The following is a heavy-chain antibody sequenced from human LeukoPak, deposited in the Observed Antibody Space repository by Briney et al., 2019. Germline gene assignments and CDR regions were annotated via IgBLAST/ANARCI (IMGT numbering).Heavy chain of an antibody. V-gene: IGHV4-34*01. CDR2: INHSGYT. CDR1: GVSFDDYY. J-gene: IGHJ4*02. CDR3: TRMTTGHDY. Sequence: SETLSLTCAVSGVSFDDYYWAWVRQTPGKGLEWIGEINHSGYTNDSPSLKSRVTLSIDTSRKQFSLNLRSVTVADAGIYYCTRMTTGHDYWGQGTLVTVSS. D-gene: IGHD4-17*01.